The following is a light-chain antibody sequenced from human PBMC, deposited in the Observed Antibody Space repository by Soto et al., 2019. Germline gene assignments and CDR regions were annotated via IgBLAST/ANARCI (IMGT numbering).Light chain of an antibody. CDR2: IAS. CDR1: QSVNSDY. Sequence: EIVLTQSPGTLSVFPGERATLSCRATQSVNSDYLAWYQQKPGQATRLLIYIASRRATGIPDRFSGSGSGTDFTLTISRLEPEDFAVYYCQQYGTSPWTFGQGTKVDIK. CDR3: QQYGTSPWT. V-gene: IGKV3-20*01. J-gene: IGKJ1*01.